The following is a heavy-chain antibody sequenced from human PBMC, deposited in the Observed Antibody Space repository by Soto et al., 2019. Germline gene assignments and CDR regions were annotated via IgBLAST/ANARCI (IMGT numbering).Heavy chain of an antibody. D-gene: IGHD3-9*01. V-gene: IGHV3-23*01. Sequence: PGGSLRLSCAASGFTFSNYVMSWVRQAPGKGLEWVSAISGSGGSTYYADSVKGRFTISRDNSKNTLYLQMNSLRAEDTAVYYCAKDGDELRYFDSLRSIDYCGQGTLLTLSS. CDR2: ISGSGGST. CDR3: AKDGDELRYFDSLRSIDY. J-gene: IGHJ4*02. CDR1: GFTFSNYV.